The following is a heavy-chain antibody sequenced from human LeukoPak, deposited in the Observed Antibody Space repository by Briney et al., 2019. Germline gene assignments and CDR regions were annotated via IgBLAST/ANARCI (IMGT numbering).Heavy chain of an antibody. J-gene: IGHJ4*02. CDR3: ARDPAATPLDY. Sequence: GGSLRLSCAAPGFTFSAYTMSWVRQAPGKGLEWVSSITTSSDYKYYADSLRGRLTISRDNAKNSLFLQMNSLRGDDTAVYYCARDPAATPLDYWGQGILVTVSS. D-gene: IGHD6-13*01. V-gene: IGHV3-21*01. CDR2: ITTSSDYK. CDR1: GFTFSAYT.